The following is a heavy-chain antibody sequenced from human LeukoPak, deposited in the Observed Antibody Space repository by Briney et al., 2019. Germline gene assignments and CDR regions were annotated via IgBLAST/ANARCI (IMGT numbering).Heavy chain of an antibody. CDR2: IYTSGST. Sequence: SETLSLTCTVSGGSISSYYWSWIRQPAGKGLEWIGRIYTSGSTNYNPSLKSRVTMSVDTSKNQFSLKLSSVTAADTAVYYCARESQLERPYYYYMDVWGKGTTVTVSS. D-gene: IGHD1-1*01. CDR1: GGSISSYY. CDR3: ARESQLERPYYYYMDV. J-gene: IGHJ6*03. V-gene: IGHV4-4*07.